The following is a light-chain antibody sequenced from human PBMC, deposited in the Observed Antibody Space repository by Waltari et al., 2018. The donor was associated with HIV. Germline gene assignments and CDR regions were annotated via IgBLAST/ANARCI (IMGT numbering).Light chain of an antibody. J-gene: IGLJ3*02. Sequence: SYELTQPPSVSVSPGQTARITCSGDALPKKNVYWYQQKSGQAPVLVIYQDSKRPSGISETFSGSSSGTVATLTITGAQVEHEADYYCYSTYSSGVSWVFGGGTKLTVL. CDR2: QDS. V-gene: IGLV3-10*01. CDR3: YSTYSSGVSWV. CDR1: ALPKKN.